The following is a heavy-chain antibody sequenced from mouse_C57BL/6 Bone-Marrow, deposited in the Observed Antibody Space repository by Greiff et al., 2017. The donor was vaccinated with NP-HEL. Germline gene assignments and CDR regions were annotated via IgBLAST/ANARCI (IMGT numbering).Heavy chain of an antibody. CDR3: ARLDGKGGYFDV. D-gene: IGHD2-1*01. V-gene: IGHV1-63*01. CDR1: GYTFTNYW. Sequence: QVHVKQSGAELVRPGTSVKMSCKASGYTFTNYWIGWAKQRPGHGLEWIGDIYPGGGYTNYNEKFKGKATLTADKSSSTAYMQFSSLTTEDSAIYYCARLDGKGGYFDVWGTGTTVTVSS. CDR2: IYPGGGYT. J-gene: IGHJ1*03.